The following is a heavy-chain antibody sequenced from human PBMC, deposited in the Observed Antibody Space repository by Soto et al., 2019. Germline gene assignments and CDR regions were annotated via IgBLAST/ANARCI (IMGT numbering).Heavy chain of an antibody. CDR3: AREPYGDTLDY. V-gene: IGHV3-21*02. D-gene: IGHD4-17*01. CDR2: ISTDSNSI. CDR1: GFSFRSYT. Sequence: EVQLVESGGGLVKSGGSLRLSCAASGFSFRSYTMNWVRQAPGEGLEWVSSISTDSNSIYNADSVQGRFTISRDNAKNSLYLQMNSLRAEDTAVYYCAREPYGDTLDYWGQGTLVTVSS. J-gene: IGHJ4*02.